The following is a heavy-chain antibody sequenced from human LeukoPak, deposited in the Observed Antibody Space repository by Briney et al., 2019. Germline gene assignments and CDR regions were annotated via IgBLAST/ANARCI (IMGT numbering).Heavy chain of an antibody. V-gene: IGHV1-69*05. CDR2: VIPIFGTA. J-gene: IGHJ6*03. D-gene: IGHD2-2*01. CDR1: GGTFSSYA. CDR3: AIVVVPAATHYYYYMDV. Sequence: SVKVSCKASGGTFSSYAISWVRQAPGQGLEWMGGVIPIFGTANYAQKFQGRVTITTDESTSTAYMELSSLRSEDTAVYYCAIVVVPAATHYYYYMDVWGKGTTVTVSS.